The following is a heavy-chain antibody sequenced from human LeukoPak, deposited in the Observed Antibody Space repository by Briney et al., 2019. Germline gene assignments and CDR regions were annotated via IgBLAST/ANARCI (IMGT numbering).Heavy chain of an antibody. Sequence: SQTLSLTFAISGDSVSINSAAWNWIRQSPSRGLEWLGRTYYRSKWYNDYAVSVKSRITINPDTSKNQFSLQLNSVTPEDTAVYYCAREDRRRLLNDAFDIWGQGTMVTVSS. V-gene: IGHV6-1*01. CDR1: GDSVSINSAA. CDR3: AREDRRRLLNDAFDI. J-gene: IGHJ3*02. D-gene: IGHD2-8*02. CDR2: TYYRSKWYN.